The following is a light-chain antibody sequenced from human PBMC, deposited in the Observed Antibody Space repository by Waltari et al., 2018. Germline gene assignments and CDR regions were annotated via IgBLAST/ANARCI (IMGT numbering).Light chain of an antibody. Sequence: SHELTQPPSVSVSPGQTARITCSGDALSRQYAYWYQQKAGQAPVAVICKDSERPSGFPARFSGSTSGTTVTLTISGVQAEDEADYYCQTTDSSGAWAFGGGTKLTVL. J-gene: IGLJ3*02. CDR1: ALSRQY. CDR3: QTTDSSGAWA. V-gene: IGLV3-25*03. CDR2: KDS.